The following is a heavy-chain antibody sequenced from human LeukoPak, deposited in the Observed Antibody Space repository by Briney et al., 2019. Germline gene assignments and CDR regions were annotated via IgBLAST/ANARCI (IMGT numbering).Heavy chain of an antibody. D-gene: IGHD3-10*01. J-gene: IGHJ5*02. Sequence: SETLSLTCTVSGDSISSRTYCWGWIRQPPGKGLEWIGSIYYSGTTYYNPSLKSRVPISVDTSKNQFSLKLSSVTAADTAVYYCARRIRYYTGSGSYYSWFDPWGQGTLVTVSS. CDR2: IYYSGTT. CDR1: GDSISSRTYC. V-gene: IGHV4-39*01. CDR3: ARRIRYYTGSGSYYSWFDP.